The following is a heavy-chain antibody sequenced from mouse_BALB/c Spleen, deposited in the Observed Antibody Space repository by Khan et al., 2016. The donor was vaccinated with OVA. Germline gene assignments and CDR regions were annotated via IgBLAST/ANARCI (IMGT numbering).Heavy chain of an antibody. CDR2: IWGDGST. V-gene: IGHV2-6-7*01. CDR3: AGAYFGKYREAVDY. D-gene: IGHD2-10*01. J-gene: IGHJ4*01. CDR1: GFSLTGYG. Sequence: VQLKESGPGLVAPSQSLSITCTVSGFSLTGYGVNWVRQPPGKGLEWLGMIWGDGSTDYNSALKSRLSISKDNSKSQVFLQMNGLKSDDTARYYGAGAYFGKYREAVDYWGQGTSVTVSS.